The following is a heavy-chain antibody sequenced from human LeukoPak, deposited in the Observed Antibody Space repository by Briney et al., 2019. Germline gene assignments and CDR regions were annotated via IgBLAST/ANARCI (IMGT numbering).Heavy chain of an antibody. J-gene: IGHJ3*02. D-gene: IGHD3-22*01. V-gene: IGHV4-31*03. CDR1: GGSISSGGYY. CDR3: ARAGDYDSSGYSSRDAFDI. CDR2: IYYSGST. Sequence: TSETLSFTCTVSGGSISSGGYYWSWIRQHPGKGLEWIGYIYYSGSTYYNPSLMSRLTISVDTSKNQFSPKLTSVTAADTAVYYCARAGDYDSSGYSSRDAFDIWGQGTMVTVSS.